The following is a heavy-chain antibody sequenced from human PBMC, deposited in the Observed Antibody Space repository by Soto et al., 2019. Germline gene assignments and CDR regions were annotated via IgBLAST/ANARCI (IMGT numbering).Heavy chain of an antibody. D-gene: IGHD6-13*01. CDR2: ISYDGSNK. CDR3: ARVDSSSSDAFDI. Sequence: GGSLRLSCAASGFTFSSYAMHWVRQAPGKGLEWVAVISYDGSNKYYADSVKGRFTISRDNSKNTLYLQMNSLRAEDTAVYYCARVDSSSSDAFDIWGQGTMVTVSS. CDR1: GFTFSSYA. V-gene: IGHV3-30-3*01. J-gene: IGHJ3*02.